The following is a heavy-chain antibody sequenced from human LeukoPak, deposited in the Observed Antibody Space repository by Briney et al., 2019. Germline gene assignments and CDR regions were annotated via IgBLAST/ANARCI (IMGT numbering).Heavy chain of an antibody. CDR2: ISAYNGNT. CDR3: ARDRPNCSSTSCLRGYDY. CDR1: GYTFTSYG. V-gene: IGHV1-18*01. D-gene: IGHD2-2*01. Sequence: ASVKVSCKASGYTFTSYGISWVRQAPGQGLEWMGWISAYNGNTNYAQKLQGRVTMTTDTSTSTAYVELRSLRSDDTAVYYCARDRPNCSSTSCLRGYDYWGQGTLVTVSS. J-gene: IGHJ4*02.